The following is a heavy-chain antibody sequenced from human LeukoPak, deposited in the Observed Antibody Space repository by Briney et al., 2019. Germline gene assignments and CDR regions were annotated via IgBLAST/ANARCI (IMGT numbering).Heavy chain of an antibody. Sequence: GGSLRLSCAASGFTFSDYYMSWIRQAPGKGLEWVSYISSSSYTDYADSVKGRFTISRDNSKNTLYLQMNSLRAEDTAVYYCARNYYDSSGYYYVGYWGQGTLVTVSS. CDR3: ARNYYDSSGYYYVGY. V-gene: IGHV3-11*03. J-gene: IGHJ4*02. CDR1: GFTFSDYY. CDR2: ISSSSYT. D-gene: IGHD3-22*01.